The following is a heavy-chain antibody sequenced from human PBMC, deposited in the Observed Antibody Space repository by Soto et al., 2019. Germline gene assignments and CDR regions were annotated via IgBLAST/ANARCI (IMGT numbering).Heavy chain of an antibody. CDR1: GFTFSSSW. CDR3: AREISYVSGGHLYYGMDV. D-gene: IGHD3-16*01. V-gene: IGHV3-7*03. J-gene: IGHJ6*02. CDR2: IEEDGSEK. Sequence: PGGSLRLSCAASGFTFSSSWMNWVRQAPGKGLEWVAGIEEDGSEKYYVDFVKGRFTISRDNAENSLYLQMDSLRAEDTAVYYCAREISYVSGGHLYYGMDVLGQGTAVTVSS.